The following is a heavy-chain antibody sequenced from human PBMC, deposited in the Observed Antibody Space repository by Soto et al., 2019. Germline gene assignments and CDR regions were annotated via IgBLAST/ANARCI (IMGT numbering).Heavy chain of an antibody. CDR2: IIPILGIA. J-gene: IGHJ6*03. Sequence: QVQLVQSGAEVKKPGSSVKVSCKASGGTFSSYTISWVRQAPGHGLEWMGRIIPILGIANYAQKFQGRVTITADKSTSTAYMELSSLRSEDTAVYYCASHPIVVVPAAHKNYYYYYYMDVWGKGTTVTVSS. D-gene: IGHD2-2*01. CDR1: GGTFSSYT. CDR3: ASHPIVVVPAAHKNYYYYYYMDV. V-gene: IGHV1-69*02.